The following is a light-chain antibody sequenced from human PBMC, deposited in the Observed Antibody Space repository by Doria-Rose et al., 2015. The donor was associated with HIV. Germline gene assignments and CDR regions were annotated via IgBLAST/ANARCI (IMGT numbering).Light chain of an antibody. CDR3: QQYYDTPS. CDR1: QSLLYTCNNL. J-gene: IGKJ3*01. V-gene: IGKV4-1*01. CDR2: WAS. Sequence: TQSPEYLGMSLGERANLNCKSNQSLLYTCNNLLAWYQQKPGQPPKLLIYWASTRQSGVPARFSGSGSGTDFTLTISSLEAEDVAVYYRQQYYDTPSFGPGTTVDIK.